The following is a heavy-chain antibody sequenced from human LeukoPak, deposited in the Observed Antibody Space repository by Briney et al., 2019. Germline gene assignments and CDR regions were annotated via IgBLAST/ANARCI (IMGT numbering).Heavy chain of an antibody. V-gene: IGHV4-59*01. CDR2: IYYSGST. D-gene: IGHD6-13*01. CDR1: GGSMISYH. J-gene: IGHJ6*02. CDR3: ARGIAVQPGIAAAGVYYYYGMDV. Sequence: SETLSLTCTVSGGSMISYHWSWIRQPPGKGLEWIGYIYYSGSTNYNPSLKSRVTISVDTSKNQFSLKVRSVTAADTAVYYCARGIAVQPGIAAAGVYYYYGMDVCGQGTTVTVSS.